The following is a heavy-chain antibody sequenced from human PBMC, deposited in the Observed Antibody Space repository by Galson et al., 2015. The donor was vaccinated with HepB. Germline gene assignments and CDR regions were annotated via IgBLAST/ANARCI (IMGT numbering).Heavy chain of an antibody. D-gene: IGHD3-16*02. J-gene: IGHJ3*02. CDR1: GFTFSDYY. Sequence: SLRLSCAASGFTFSDYYMSWIRQAPGKGLEWVSYISSSGSTIYYADSVKGRFTISRDNAKNSLYLQMNSLRAEDTAVYYCASNYDYIWGSYRHDAFDIWGQETMVTVSS. CDR2: ISSSGSTI. V-gene: IGHV3-11*01. CDR3: ASNYDYIWGSYRHDAFDI.